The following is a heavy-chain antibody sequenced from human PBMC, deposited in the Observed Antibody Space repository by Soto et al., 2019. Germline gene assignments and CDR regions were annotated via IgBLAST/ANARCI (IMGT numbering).Heavy chain of an antibody. CDR3: ARDARDIVATFGGEGYYYYYGMDV. Sequence: SQTLSFTCAISGDSVSSNSAAWNWIRQSPSRGLEWLGRTYYRSKWYNDYAVSVKSRITINPDTSKNQFSLQLNSVTPEDTAVYYCARDARDIVATFGGEGYYYYYGMDVWGQGTTVTVSS. D-gene: IGHD5-12*01. J-gene: IGHJ6*02. V-gene: IGHV6-1*01. CDR1: GDSVSSNSAA. CDR2: TYYRSKWYN.